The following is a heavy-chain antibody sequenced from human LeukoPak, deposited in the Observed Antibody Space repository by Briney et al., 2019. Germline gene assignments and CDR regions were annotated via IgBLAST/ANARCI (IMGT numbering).Heavy chain of an antibody. CDR3: ARGASPYYYDSSGYYPDY. CDR1: GYTFTGYY. J-gene: IGHJ4*02. CDR2: INPNSGGT. V-gene: IGHV1-2*02. D-gene: IGHD3-22*01. Sequence: ASVKVSCKASGYTFTGYYMHWVRQAPGQGLEWMGWINPNSGGTNYAQKFQGRVTMTRDTSISTAYMELSRLRSDDTAVYYCARGASPYYYDSSGYYPDYWGQGTLVTVSS.